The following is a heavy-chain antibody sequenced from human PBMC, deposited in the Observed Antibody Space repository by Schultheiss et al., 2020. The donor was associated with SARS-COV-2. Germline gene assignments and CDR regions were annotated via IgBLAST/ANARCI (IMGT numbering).Heavy chain of an antibody. J-gene: IGHJ4*02. CDR3: ARVGSRGYSSSWYRD. CDR1: GFTFSSYS. D-gene: IGHD6-13*01. V-gene: IGHV3-30*03. Sequence: GGSLRLSCAASGFTFSSYSMNWVRQAPGKGLEWVAVISYDGSNKYYADSVKGRFTISRDNAKNSLYLQMNSLRAEDTAVYYCARVGSRGYSSSWYRDWGQGTLVTVSS. CDR2: ISYDGSNK.